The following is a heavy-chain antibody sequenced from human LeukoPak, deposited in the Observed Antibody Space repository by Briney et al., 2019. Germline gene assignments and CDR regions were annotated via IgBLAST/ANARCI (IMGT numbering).Heavy chain of an antibody. J-gene: IGHJ6*04. V-gene: IGHV1-3*01. CDR3: ARDTGTRRITIFGVVTESDLDV. CDR1: GYTFTSYA. Sequence: ASVKVSCKASGYTFTSYAMHWVRQAPGQRLEWMGWINAGNGNTKYSQKFQGRVTITRDTSASTAYMELSSLRSDDTAVYYCARDTGTRRITIFGVVTESDLDVWGKGTTVTVSS. D-gene: IGHD3-3*01. CDR2: INAGNGNT.